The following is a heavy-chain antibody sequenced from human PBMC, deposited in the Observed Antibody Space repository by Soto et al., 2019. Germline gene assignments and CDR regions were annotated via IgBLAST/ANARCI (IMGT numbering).Heavy chain of an antibody. CDR2: IVPNVGTV. CDR3: ARRDTSGFLRYFDN. CDR1: GGTLSSFINYP. J-gene: IGHJ4*02. V-gene: IGHV1-69*06. Sequence: SGKVSCKASGGTLSSFINYPINWVRQAPGQGLEWMGGIVPNVGTVNYAQKFQGRVTITADKSTGTAYMELSSLRSEDTALYYCARRDTSGFLRYFDNWGQGTLVPVSP. D-gene: IGHD3-3*01.